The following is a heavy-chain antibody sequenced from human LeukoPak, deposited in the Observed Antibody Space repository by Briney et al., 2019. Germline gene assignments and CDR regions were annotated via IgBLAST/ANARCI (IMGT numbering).Heavy chain of an antibody. CDR2: INHSGST. D-gene: IGHD2/OR15-2a*01. CDR3: ARGRTRAIVRGPIYDY. V-gene: IGHV4-34*01. J-gene: IGHJ4*02. CDR1: GGSFSGYY. Sequence: SETLSLTCAVYGGSFSGYYWSWIRQPPGKGLEWIGEINHSGSTNYNPSLKSRVTISVDTSKNQFSLKLSSVTAADTAVYYCARGRTRAIVRGPIYDYWGQGTLVTVSS.